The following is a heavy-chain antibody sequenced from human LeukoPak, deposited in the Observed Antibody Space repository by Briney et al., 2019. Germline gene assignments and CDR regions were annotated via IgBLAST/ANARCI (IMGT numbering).Heavy chain of an antibody. CDR2: IYDSGST. CDR1: DGSISSYY. V-gene: IGHV4-59*01. CDR3: ARHARRLEVGSIAARRAYYFDY. J-gene: IGHJ4*02. Sequence: SETLSLTCTVSDGSISSYYWSWIRQPPGKGLEWIGHIYDSGSTNYNPSLKSRVTISVDTSKNQFSLKLSSVTAADTAVYYCARHARRLEVGSIAARRAYYFDYWGQGSLVTVSS. D-gene: IGHD6-6*01.